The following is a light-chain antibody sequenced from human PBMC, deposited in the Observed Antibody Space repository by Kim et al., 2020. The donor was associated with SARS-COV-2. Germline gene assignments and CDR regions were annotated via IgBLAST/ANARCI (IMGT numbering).Light chain of an antibody. CDR1: QDISNY. CDR3: QHYYNFPYT. CDR2: DAS. Sequence: DIQMTQSPSSLSASVGDRITITCQASQDISNYLNWYQQKSGEGPKLLIYDASSLDTGVPSKFIGRGSGTDFTFTINSLEPDDTATYFCQHYYNFPYTFGQGTKLEI. J-gene: IGKJ2*01. V-gene: IGKV1-33*01.